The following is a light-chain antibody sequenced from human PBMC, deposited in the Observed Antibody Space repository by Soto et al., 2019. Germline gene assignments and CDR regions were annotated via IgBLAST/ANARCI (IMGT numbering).Light chain of an antibody. V-gene: IGKV3-20*01. CDR1: QSVRNY. Sequence: EIVMTQSPATLSLSPGERATLSCRASQSVRNYLAWYQLKPGQAPRLLFYGASNRATGIPDRFSGSGSGTDFTLTISRLEPEDFAVYYCQQYGRSPPWTFGQGTKVDIK. CDR3: QQYGRSPPWT. CDR2: GAS. J-gene: IGKJ1*01.